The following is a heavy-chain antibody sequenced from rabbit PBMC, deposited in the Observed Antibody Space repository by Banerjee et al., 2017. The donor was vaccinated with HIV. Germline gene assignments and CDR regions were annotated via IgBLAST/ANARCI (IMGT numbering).Heavy chain of an antibody. CDR1: GFSLNNNYV. D-gene: IGHD4-1*01. CDR3: ARDLAGVIGWNFNL. Sequence: QEQLEESGGDLVKPGASLPLTCTASGFSLNNNYVMCWVRQAPGKGLEWIASIYTASSGSTYYASWAKGRFTISKTSSTTLTLRMTSLTAADTATYFCARDLAGVIGWNFNLWGPGTLVTVS. J-gene: IGHJ4*01. CDR2: IYTASSGST. V-gene: IGHV1S45*01.